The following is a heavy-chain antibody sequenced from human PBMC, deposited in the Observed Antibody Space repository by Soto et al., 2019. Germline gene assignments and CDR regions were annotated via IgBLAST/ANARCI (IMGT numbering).Heavy chain of an antibody. J-gene: IGHJ4*02. Sequence: QVQLVQSGGEVKKPGASVKVSCKASGYTFNNYGISWVRQAPGQGLEWMGWISTYNGNTNYAQKLQDRVTMTTDTSTSTAYMELRSLRSDDTAGYYCARDAYGVYSYWGQGTLGTVSS. V-gene: IGHV1-18*01. CDR3: ARDAYGVYSY. D-gene: IGHD4-17*01. CDR2: ISTYNGNT. CDR1: GYTFNNYG.